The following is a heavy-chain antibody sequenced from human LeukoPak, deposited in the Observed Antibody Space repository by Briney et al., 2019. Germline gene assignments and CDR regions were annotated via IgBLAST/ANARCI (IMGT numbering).Heavy chain of an antibody. V-gene: IGHV4-39*01. Sequence: SETLSLTCSVSGGSISSSSYYWGWIRQPPGKGLEWIGSIYYSGSTYYNPSLKSRVTISVDTSKNQFSLKLTSVTAADTAVFYCARFGFGAAFDYWGQGTLVTVSS. CDR1: GGSISSSSYY. D-gene: IGHD3-3*01. CDR2: IYYSGST. CDR3: ARFGFGAAFDY. J-gene: IGHJ4*02.